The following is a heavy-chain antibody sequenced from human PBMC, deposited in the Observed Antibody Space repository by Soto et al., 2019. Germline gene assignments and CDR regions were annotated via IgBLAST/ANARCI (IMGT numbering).Heavy chain of an antibody. Sequence: GASVKVSCKASGYTFTSYYMHWVRQAPGQGLEWMGIINPSGGSTSYAQKFQGRVTMTRDTSTSTVYMELSSLRSEDTAVYYCAREHSSGWYPLYGMDVWGQGTTVTVSS. CDR2: INPSGGST. CDR1: GYTFTSYY. J-gene: IGHJ6*02. V-gene: IGHV1-46*01. D-gene: IGHD6-19*01. CDR3: AREHSSGWYPLYGMDV.